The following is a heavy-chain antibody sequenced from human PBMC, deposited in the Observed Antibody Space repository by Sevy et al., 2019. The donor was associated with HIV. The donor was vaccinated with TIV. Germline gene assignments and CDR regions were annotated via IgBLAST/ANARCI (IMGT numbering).Heavy chain of an antibody. J-gene: IGHJ2*01. CDR2: ISGGDDST. D-gene: IGHD3-22*01. Sequence: GGSLRLSCAASGFIFSDYAMSWVRQAPGKGLEWVSSISGGDDSTYYADSVKGRFTVSRDNSKNTLYLQMNTLGAEDTALYYCAKFGDYYVSGGYYWYFDFWGRGTLVTVSS. V-gene: IGHV3-23*01. CDR1: GFIFSDYA. CDR3: AKFGDYYVSGGYYWYFDF.